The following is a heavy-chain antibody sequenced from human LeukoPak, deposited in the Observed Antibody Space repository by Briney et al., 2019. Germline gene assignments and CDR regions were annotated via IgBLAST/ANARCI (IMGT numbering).Heavy chain of an antibody. Sequence: GGSLRLSCAASGFTVSSNYMSWVRQAPGKGLEWVSVIYSGGSTYYADSVKGRFTISRDNSKNTLYLQMNSLRAEDTAVYYCARVMGDDYGDYSPFDYWGQGTLVTVSS. CDR3: ARVMGDDYGDYSPFDY. V-gene: IGHV3-66*01. D-gene: IGHD4-17*01. CDR2: IYSGGST. J-gene: IGHJ4*02. CDR1: GFTVSSNY.